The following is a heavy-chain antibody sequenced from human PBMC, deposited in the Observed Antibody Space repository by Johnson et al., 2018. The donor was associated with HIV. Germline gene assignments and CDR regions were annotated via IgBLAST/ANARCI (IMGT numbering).Heavy chain of an antibody. CDR3: AKDWHDYGWGSYRPEDDAFDI. CDR2: ISYDGSNK. J-gene: IGHJ3*02. Sequence: QMLLVESGGGVVQPGRSLRLSCAASGFTFSSYAMHWVRQAPGKGLEWVAVISYDGSNKYYADSVKGRFTISRDNAKNSLYLQMNSLRAEDTAVYYCAKDWHDYGWGSYRPEDDAFDIWGQGTMVTVSS. V-gene: IGHV3-30-3*01. CDR1: GFTFSSYA. D-gene: IGHD3-16*02.